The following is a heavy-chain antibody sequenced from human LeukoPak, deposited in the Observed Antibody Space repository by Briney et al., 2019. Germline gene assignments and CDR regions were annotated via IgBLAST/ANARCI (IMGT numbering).Heavy chain of an antibody. CDR1: GHSFTSYW. Sequence: GESLKISCKGSGHSFTSYWIGWVRQMPGKGLGWMGIIYPGDSDTRYSPSFQGQVTISADKSISTAYLQWSSLKASDTAMYYCERTKMYGQPLDYYMDVWGKGTTVTVSS. J-gene: IGHJ6*03. CDR3: ERTKMYGQPLDYYMDV. CDR2: IYPGDSDT. D-gene: IGHD2-8*01. V-gene: IGHV5-51*01.